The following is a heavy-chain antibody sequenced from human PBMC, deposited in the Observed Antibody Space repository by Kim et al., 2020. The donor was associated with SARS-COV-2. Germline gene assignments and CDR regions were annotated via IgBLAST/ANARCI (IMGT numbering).Heavy chain of an antibody. V-gene: IGHV3-30*02. J-gene: IGHJ6*03. D-gene: IGHD5-18*01. CDR3: AKERTSYGIRYYMDV. Sequence: AVKGRLTISRDNSKNTLYLQMNSLRAEDTAVYYCAKERTSYGIRYYMDVWGKGTTVTVSS.